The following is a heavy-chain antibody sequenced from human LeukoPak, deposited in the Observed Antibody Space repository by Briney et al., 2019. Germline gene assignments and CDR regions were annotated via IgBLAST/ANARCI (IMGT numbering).Heavy chain of an antibody. D-gene: IGHD6-13*01. Sequence: GASVKVSCKASGYTFTSYGISWVRQAPGQGLEWMGWISAYNGNTNYAQKLQGRVTMTTDTSTSTVYMELSSLRSEDTAVYYCAKAAAGLDYWGQGTLVTVSS. J-gene: IGHJ4*02. CDR3: AKAAAGLDY. V-gene: IGHV1-18*01. CDR2: ISAYNGNT. CDR1: GYTFTSYG.